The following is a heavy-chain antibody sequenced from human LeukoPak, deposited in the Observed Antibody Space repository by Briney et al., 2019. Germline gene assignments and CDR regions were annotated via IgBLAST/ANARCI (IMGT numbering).Heavy chain of an antibody. D-gene: IGHD2-15*01. CDR2: IYYSGST. Sequence: TSETLSLTCTVSGGSISSGGYYWSWIRQHPGKGLEWIGYIYYSGSTYYNPSLKSRVTISVDTSKNQFSLKLSSVTAADTAVYYCARDPHPDCSGGSCYGYWGQGTLVTVSS. J-gene: IGHJ4*02. CDR1: GGSISSGGYY. CDR3: ARDPHPDCSGGSCYGY. V-gene: IGHV4-61*08.